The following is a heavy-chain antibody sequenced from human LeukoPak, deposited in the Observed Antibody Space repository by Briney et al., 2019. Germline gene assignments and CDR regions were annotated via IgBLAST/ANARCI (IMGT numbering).Heavy chain of an antibody. CDR3: ARHGAVAGFDY. V-gene: IGHV4-39*01. J-gene: IGHJ4*02. D-gene: IGHD6-19*01. CDR2: IYYSRST. Sequence: PSETLSLTCTVSGGSISSSSYYWGWIRQPPGKGLEWIGSIYYSRSTYYNPSLKSRVTISVDTSKNQFSLKLSSVTAADTAVYYCARHGAVAGFDYWGQGTLVTVSS. CDR1: GGSISSSSYY.